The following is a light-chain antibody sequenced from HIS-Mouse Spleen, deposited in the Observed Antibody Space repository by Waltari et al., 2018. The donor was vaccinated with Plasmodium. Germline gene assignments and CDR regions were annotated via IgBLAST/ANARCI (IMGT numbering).Light chain of an antibody. CDR2: DAS. J-gene: IGKJ3*01. Sequence: DIQLAQSPFSLSASVGDRVTIPFKASQDISYYLNWYQQKPGKAPKLLIYDASNLETGVPSRFSGSGSGTDFTFTISSLQPEDIATYYCQQYDNLPPLFTFGPGTKVDIK. CDR3: QQYDNLPPLFT. CDR1: QDISYY. V-gene: IGKV1-33*01.